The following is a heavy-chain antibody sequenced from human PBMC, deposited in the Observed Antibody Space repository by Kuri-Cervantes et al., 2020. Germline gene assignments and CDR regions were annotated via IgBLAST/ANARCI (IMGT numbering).Heavy chain of an antibody. D-gene: IGHD6-19*01. Sequence: ASVKVSCKASGYTFTSYYMHWVRQAPGQGLEWMGIINPSGGSTSYAQKFQGRVTMTRDTSTSTVYMELSSLRSEDTAVYYCARDKRSSWRESSGWYFDYWGQGTLVTVSS. CDR1: GYTFTSYY. J-gene: IGHJ4*02. CDR3: ARDKRSSWRESSGWYFDY. V-gene: IGHV1-46*01. CDR2: INPSGGST.